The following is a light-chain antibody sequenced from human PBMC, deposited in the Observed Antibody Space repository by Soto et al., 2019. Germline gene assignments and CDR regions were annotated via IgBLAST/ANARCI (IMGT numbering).Light chain of an antibody. CDR3: RSYAGSSTYV. CDR1: SSDVGSYNL. V-gene: IGLV2-23*01. J-gene: IGLJ1*01. CDR2: EGS. Sequence: QSVLTQPASVSGSPGQSITISCTGTSSDVGSYNLVSWYQQHPGKAPNLMIYEGSKRPSGVSNRFSGSKSGNTASLTISGLQAEDEADYYCRSYAGSSTYVFGTGTKVTVL.